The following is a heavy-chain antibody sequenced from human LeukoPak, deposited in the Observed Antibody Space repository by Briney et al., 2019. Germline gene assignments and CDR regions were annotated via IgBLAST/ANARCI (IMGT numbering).Heavy chain of an antibody. CDR3: ARDPGFFYYGMDV. Sequence: SVKVSCKASGYTFTSYGISWVRQAPGQGLEWMGRIIPILGIANYAQKFQGRVTITADKSTSTAYMELSSLRSEDTAVYYCARDPGFFYYGMDVWGQGTTVTVSS. J-gene: IGHJ6*02. V-gene: IGHV1-69*04. CDR1: GYTFTSYG. D-gene: IGHD3-10*01. CDR2: IIPILGIA.